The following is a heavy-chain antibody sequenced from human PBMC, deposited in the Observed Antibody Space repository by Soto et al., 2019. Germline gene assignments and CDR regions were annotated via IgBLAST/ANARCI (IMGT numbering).Heavy chain of an antibody. J-gene: IGHJ4*02. CDR1: GYSFTSYW. V-gene: IGHV5-51*01. D-gene: IGHD3-10*01. CDR2: IFPDDSDT. CDR3: ARLDYGSGTPHFDV. Sequence: GETLKISCQVSGYSFTSYWIGWVRQMSGKGLEWMAMIFPDDSDTRYSPSFQGRVTISVDKSTSTASLQWHSLEASDTAMYYCARLDYGSGTPHFDVWGQGTQVTVSS.